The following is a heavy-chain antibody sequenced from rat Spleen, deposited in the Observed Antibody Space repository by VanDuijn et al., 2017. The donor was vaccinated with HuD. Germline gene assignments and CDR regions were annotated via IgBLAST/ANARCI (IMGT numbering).Heavy chain of an antibody. Sequence: EVQLVESDGGLVQPGRSLKLSCAASGFTLSDHYMAWVRQAPTMGLEWVATISYDGTRAHYRDSVKGRFTISRDNAKSTLYLQMDSLRSEDTATYYCARQAYWYFDFWGPGTMVTVSS. CDR3: ARQAYWYFDF. CDR2: ISYDGTRA. J-gene: IGHJ1*01. V-gene: IGHV5-29*01. CDR1: GFTLSDHY.